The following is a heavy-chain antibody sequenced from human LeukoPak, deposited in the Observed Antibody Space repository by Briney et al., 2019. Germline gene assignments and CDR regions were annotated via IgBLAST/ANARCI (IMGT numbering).Heavy chain of an antibody. Sequence: SETLSLTCTVSGGSISSYYWSWIRQPPGKGLEWIGYIYYSGSTNYNPSLKSRVTISVDTSKNQFSLKLSSVTAADTAVYYCASFYDSSGYIWGQGTLVTVSS. CDR2: IYYSGST. V-gene: IGHV4-59*08. CDR3: ASFYDSSGYI. D-gene: IGHD3-22*01. CDR1: GGSISSYY. J-gene: IGHJ4*02.